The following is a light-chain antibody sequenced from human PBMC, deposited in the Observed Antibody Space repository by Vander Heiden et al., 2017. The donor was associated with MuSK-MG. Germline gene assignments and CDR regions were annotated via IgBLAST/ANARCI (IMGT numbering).Light chain of an antibody. CDR1: QSVSSY. CDR2: DAS. CDR3: QQRNNRPIT. Sequence: DIVLPHSPATLSFSPRESAHLPRVPRQSVSSYLAWYQQKPGQAPKLLIYDASNRATGIPARFSGSGSGTDFTLTISSLEAEDVAVYYCQQRNNRPITFGQGTRLEIK. J-gene: IGKJ5*01. V-gene: IGKV3-11*01.